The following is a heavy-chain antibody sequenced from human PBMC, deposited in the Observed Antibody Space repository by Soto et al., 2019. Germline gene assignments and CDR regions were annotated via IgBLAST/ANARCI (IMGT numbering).Heavy chain of an antibody. V-gene: IGHV1-18*01. J-gene: IGHJ6*02. CDR1: GYTFTSYG. CDR2: ISAYNGNT. CDR3: ARVGYCSSTSCPEPGLEYGVYYGMDV. Sequence: ASVKVSCKASGYTFTSYGISLVRQAPGQGLEWMGWISAYNGNTNYAQKLQGRVTMTTDTSTSTAYMELRSLRSDDTAVYYCARVGYCSSTSCPEPGLEYGVYYGMDVWGQGTTVTVSS. D-gene: IGHD2-2*01.